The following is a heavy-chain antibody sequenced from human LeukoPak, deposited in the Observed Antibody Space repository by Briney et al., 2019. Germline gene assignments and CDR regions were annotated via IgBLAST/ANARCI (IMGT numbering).Heavy chain of an antibody. D-gene: IGHD5-24*01. J-gene: IGHJ4*02. CDR1: GCSISSSSYY. Sequence: KPSETLSLTCTVSGCSISSSSYYWGWIRQPPGKGLEWIGSIYYSGSTYYNPSLKSRVTISLDTSKNQFSLKLSSVTAADTAVYYCARWSRDGYNYFDYWGQGTLVTVSS. CDR2: IYYSGST. CDR3: ARWSRDGYNYFDY. V-gene: IGHV4-39*07.